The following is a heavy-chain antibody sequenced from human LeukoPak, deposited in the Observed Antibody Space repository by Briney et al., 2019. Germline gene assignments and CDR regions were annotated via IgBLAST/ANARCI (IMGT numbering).Heavy chain of an antibody. V-gene: IGHV4-59*01. CDR3: ARDRGSGYFPGFDS. CDR2: IYYKGNT. J-gene: IGHJ4*02. Sequence: SETLSLTCNVSGGSISVYFWSWIRQPPGKGLEWIGHIYYKGNTNYNSSLQSRVTISIDTSKTQFSLNLSSVAAADTGVYYCARDRGSGYFPGFDSWGQGTLVTVSS. D-gene: IGHD3-3*01. CDR1: GGSISVYF.